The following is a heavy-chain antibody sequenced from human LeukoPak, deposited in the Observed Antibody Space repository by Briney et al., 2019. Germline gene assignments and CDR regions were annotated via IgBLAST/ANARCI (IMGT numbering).Heavy chain of an antibody. CDR3: ATLTTSNFDY. V-gene: IGHV4-59*01. CDR1: GGSISSYC. CDR2: IYYSGST. J-gene: IGHJ4*02. D-gene: IGHD4/OR15-4a*01. Sequence: SETLALTCTVSGGSISSYCWSWIRQPSGKGLEWIGYIYYSGSTNYNPSLKSRVTISVDTSKNQFSLKLSSVTAADTAVYYCATLTTSNFDYWGQGTLVTVSS.